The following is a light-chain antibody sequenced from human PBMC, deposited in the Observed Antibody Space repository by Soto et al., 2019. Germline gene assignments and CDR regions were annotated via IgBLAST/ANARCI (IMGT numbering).Light chain of an antibody. V-gene: IGKV3-15*01. Sequence: EIVMTQSPATLSVSPGERATLSCRASQSVSSNLAWYQQKPGRSPRLLLYGASTRATGIPARFSGSGSGTEFTLTISSLQSEDFAVYYCQQYNKWPRTFGQGTKVEIK. CDR3: QQYNKWPRT. CDR1: QSVSSN. J-gene: IGKJ1*01. CDR2: GAS.